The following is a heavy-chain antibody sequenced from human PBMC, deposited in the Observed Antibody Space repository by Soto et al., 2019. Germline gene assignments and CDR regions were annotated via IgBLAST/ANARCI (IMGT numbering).Heavy chain of an antibody. CDR2: INSDGSST. CDR1: GFTFSSYW. D-gene: IGHD2-2*01. Sequence: PGGSLRLSCAASGFTFSSYWMHWVRQAPGKGLVWVSRINSDGSSTSYADSVKGRFTISRDNAKNTLYLQMNSLRAEDTAVYYCGGGPENQLLRFSYMAVWGKGTTVPVSS. CDR3: GGGPENQLLRFSYMAV. J-gene: IGHJ6*03. V-gene: IGHV3-74*01.